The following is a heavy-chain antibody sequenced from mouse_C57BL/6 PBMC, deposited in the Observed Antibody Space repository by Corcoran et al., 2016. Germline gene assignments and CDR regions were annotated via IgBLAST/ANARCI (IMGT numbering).Heavy chain of an antibody. CDR2: INTYSGVP. CDR1: GYTFTTYG. V-gene: IGHV9-3*01. Sequence: QIQLVQSGPELKKPGETVKISCKASGYTFTTYGMSWVKQAPGKGLKWMGWINTYSGVPTYADDFKGRFAFSLETSASTAYLQINNLKNEDTATYFCATNLYGSIPYYAMDDWGQGTSVTVSS. CDR3: ATNLYGSIPYYAMDD. D-gene: IGHD1-1*01. J-gene: IGHJ4*01.